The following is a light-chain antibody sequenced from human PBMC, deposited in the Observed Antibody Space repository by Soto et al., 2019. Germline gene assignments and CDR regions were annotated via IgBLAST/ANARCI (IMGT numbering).Light chain of an antibody. V-gene: IGKV1-5*01. CDR3: QQYHRSSIT. CDR2: DAS. CDR1: QSLNND. J-gene: IGKJ1*01. Sequence: DIQMTQSPSTLSASVGDRVTITCLASQSLNNDLAWYQQKPGKAPNLLIYDASTLERGVPSRFSGTGSGTEFTLAINSLQPDDFATYYCQQYHRSSITFGQGTKVDIK.